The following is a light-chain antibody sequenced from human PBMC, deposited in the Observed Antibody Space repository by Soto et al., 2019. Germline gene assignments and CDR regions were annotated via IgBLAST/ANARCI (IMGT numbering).Light chain of an antibody. CDR3: SSYTHTGILYV. V-gene: IGLV2-14*03. CDR1: ISDIGTYNY. J-gene: IGLJ1*01. Sequence: QSLLTHPSSVTGAPGQAITITYPESISDIGTYNYVSWYQQHSGKAPRLIISDVSDRPSGVSNRFSGSKSGNSASLTISGLQPEDEAHYYCSSYTHTGILYVFGTGTKVTVL. CDR2: DVS.